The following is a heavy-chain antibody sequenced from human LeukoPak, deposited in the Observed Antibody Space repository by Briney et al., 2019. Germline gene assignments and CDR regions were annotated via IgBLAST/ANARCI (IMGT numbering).Heavy chain of an antibody. V-gene: IGHV3-30*18. CDR3: AKGYFDY. CDR1: GFTFSSYG. CDR2: ISYDGSNK. J-gene: IGHJ4*02. Sequence: GRSLRLSCAASGFTFSSYGMHWVRQAPGKGLEWVAVISYDGSNKYYADSVKGRFTISRDNSKNTLYLQMNSLRAEDTAVYYCAKGYFDYWGQGTLVTVSS.